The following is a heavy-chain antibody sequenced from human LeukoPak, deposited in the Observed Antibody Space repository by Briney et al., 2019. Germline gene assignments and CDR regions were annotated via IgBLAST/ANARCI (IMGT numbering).Heavy chain of an antibody. CDR1: GYSFTTYW. V-gene: IGHV5-51*01. D-gene: IGHD3-10*01. CDR2: IYPGDSDT. Sequence: GESLKIPCQSSGYSFTTYWIGWVRQMPGKGLEWMGIIYPGDSDTRYSPSFQGQVTISADKSISTAYLQWSSLKASDTAMYYCARSRWRGVSDAFEVWGQGTMVTVSS. J-gene: IGHJ3*01. CDR3: ARSRWRGVSDAFEV.